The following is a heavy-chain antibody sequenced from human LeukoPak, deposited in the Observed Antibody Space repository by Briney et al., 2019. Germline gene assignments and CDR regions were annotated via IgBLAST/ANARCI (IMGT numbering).Heavy chain of an antibody. V-gene: IGHV5-51*01. CDR2: IYPDDSDT. D-gene: IGHD5-12*01. CDR3: ARHKAERGSSGYDWGAFDV. Sequence: GESLKISCKNSGYRFNNYWIGWVRQMPGKGLEWMGIIYPDDSDTRYSPSFQGQVTISADKSISTTYLQWSSLRASDTAMYYCARHKAERGSSGYDWGAFDVWGQGTMVTVSS. CDR1: GYRFNNYW. J-gene: IGHJ3*01.